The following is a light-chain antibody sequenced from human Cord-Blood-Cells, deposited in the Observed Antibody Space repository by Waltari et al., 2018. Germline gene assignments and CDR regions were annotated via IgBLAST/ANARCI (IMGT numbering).Light chain of an antibody. Sequence: QSALTQPASVSGSPGQPITISCTGTSSAVGSYNLVSWYQQHPGKAPKLMIYEGSKRPSGVSNRFSGSKSGNTASLTISGLQAEDEADYYFKVFGGGTKLTVL. CDR2: EGS. J-gene: IGLJ2*01. V-gene: IGLV2-23*01. CDR1: SSAVGSYNL. CDR3: KV.